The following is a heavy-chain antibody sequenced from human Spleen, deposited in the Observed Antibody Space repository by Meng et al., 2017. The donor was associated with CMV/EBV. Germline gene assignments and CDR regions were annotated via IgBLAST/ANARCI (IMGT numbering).Heavy chain of an antibody. CDR3: ARGTIVVVPAAKRTNLVDY. CDR1: GGSFSGYY. J-gene: IGHJ4*02. D-gene: IGHD2-2*01. Sequence: GQLQQWGAGLLKPSATLSLTCAVYGGSFSGYYWSWIRQPPGKGLEWIGEINHSGSTNYNPSLKSRVTISVDTSKNQFSLKLSSVTAADTAVYYCARGTIVVVPAAKRTNLVDYWGQGTLVTVSS. V-gene: IGHV4-34*01. CDR2: INHSGST.